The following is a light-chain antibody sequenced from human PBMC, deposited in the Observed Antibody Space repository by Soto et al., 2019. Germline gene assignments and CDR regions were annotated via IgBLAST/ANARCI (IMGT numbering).Light chain of an antibody. CDR2: DAS. Sequence: DIQMTQSPSTLSASVGDSVTITCRASQSISRWLAWYQQKPGRAPKVLIYDASILESGVPSRFSGSGSGTAFTLTISSMHPDDFATYYCQQYNGYLTWTFGQGTKVEIK. CDR1: QSISRW. CDR3: QQYNGYLTWT. V-gene: IGKV1-5*01. J-gene: IGKJ1*01.